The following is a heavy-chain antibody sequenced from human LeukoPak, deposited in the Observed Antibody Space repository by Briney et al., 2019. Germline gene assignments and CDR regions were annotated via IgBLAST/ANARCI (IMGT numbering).Heavy chain of an antibody. CDR3: ARPTTGTTNYFDY. CDR2: INHSGST. V-gene: IGHV4-34*01. J-gene: IGHJ4*02. CDR1: GGSFSGYY. Sequence: SETLSLTCAVSGGSFSGYYWSWIRQPPGKGLEWIGEINHSGSTNYNPSLKSRVTISVDTSKNQFSLKLSSVTAADTAVYYCARPTTGTTNYFDYWGQGTLVTVSS. D-gene: IGHD1-7*01.